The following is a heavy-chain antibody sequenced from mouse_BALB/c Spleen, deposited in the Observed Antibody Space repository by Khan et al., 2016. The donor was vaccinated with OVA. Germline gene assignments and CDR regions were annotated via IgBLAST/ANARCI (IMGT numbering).Heavy chain of an antibody. CDR2: IFPGSGST. V-gene: IGHV1-77*01. Sequence: QVRLQQSGPELVKSGASVKMSCKASGYTFTDYVINWVKQRTGQGLEWIGDIFPGSGSTYYNENFKGKSKLTADKSSNTAYMQLSSLTFEDSAVYCGARGGYSVFAYWGQGTLVTVSA. D-gene: IGHD3-1*01. J-gene: IGHJ3*01. CDR3: ARGGYSVFAY. CDR1: GYTFTDYV.